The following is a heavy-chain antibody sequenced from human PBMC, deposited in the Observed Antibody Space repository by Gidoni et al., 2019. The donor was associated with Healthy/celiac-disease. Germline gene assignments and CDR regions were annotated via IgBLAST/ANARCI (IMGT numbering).Heavy chain of an antibody. CDR2: INAGNGNT. D-gene: IGHD4-17*01. J-gene: IGHJ4*02. CDR3: ARDKRGYGDYLPFDY. V-gene: IGHV1-3*01. Sequence: QVQLVQSGAEVKKPGASVKVSCKASGYTFTSYAMHWVRQAPGQRLEWMGWINAGNGNTKYSQKFQGRVTITRDTSASTAYMELSSLRSEDTAVYYCARDKRGYGDYLPFDYWGQGTLVTVSS. CDR1: GYTFTSYA.